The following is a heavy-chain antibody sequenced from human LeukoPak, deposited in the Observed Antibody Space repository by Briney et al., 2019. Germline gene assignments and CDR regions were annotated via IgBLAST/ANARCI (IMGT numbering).Heavy chain of an antibody. Sequence: SETVSLTCTVSGGSITSDYWSWIRQPPGKGLEWIGYIYHTGSTYYNPSLTSRVTISVDTSKNQFSLALSSVTAADTAVYYCARQYWRFGTNYFDYWGPGTLVTVSS. D-gene: IGHD3-10*01. V-gene: IGHV4-59*08. CDR3: ARQYWRFGTNYFDY. CDR2: IYHTGST. J-gene: IGHJ4*02. CDR1: GGSITSDY.